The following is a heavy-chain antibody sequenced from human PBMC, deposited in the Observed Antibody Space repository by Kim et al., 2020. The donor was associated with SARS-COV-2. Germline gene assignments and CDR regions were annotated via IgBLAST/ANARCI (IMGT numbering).Heavy chain of an antibody. CDR3: ANHHVRTHDY. Sequence: GGSLRLSCAASGFTFNNYDISWVRQAPGKGLEWVSAITGDGSVTFYADSVKGRFTISRDNSTRTLGLQMNSLRAEDTAVHYCANHHVRTHDYWGHGTLVTVSS. V-gene: IGHV3-23*01. CDR2: ITGDGSVT. CDR1: GFTFNNYD. J-gene: IGHJ4*01.